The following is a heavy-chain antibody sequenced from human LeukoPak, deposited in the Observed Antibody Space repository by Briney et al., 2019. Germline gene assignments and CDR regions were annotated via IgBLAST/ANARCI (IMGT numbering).Heavy chain of an antibody. CDR3: ARVGYGGYGDSYYFDY. V-gene: IGHV1-2*02. D-gene: IGHD5-12*01. Sequence: ASVKVSFKASGYTFTGYNMHWVRQAPRQGLEWMGWINPNSGGTNYAQKFQGRVTMTRDTSISTAYMELSRLRSDDTAVYYCARVGYGGYGDSYYFDYWGKGTLVTVSS. CDR2: INPNSGGT. J-gene: IGHJ4*02. CDR1: GYTFTGYN.